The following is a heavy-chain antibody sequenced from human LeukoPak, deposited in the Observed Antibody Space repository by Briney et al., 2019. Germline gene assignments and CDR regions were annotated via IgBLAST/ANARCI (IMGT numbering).Heavy chain of an antibody. CDR2: ISGSGGST. CDR1: GFTFSSYA. J-gene: IGHJ4*02. Sequence: QTGGSLRLSCAASGFTFSSYAMSWVRQAPGKGLEWVSAISGSGGSTYYADSVKGRFTISRDNSKNTLYLQMNSLRAEDTAVYYCAECEDYSGYDSFGSSGYSIGYWGQGTLVTVSS. CDR3: AECEDYSGYDSFGSSGYSIGY. V-gene: IGHV3-23*01. D-gene: IGHD5-12*01.